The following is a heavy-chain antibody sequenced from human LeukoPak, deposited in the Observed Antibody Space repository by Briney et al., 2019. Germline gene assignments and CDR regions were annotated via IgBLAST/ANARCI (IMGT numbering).Heavy chain of an antibody. CDR1: GGSISSATYY. J-gene: IGHJ6*03. CDR3: ARDRRSNRYYYYMDV. V-gene: IGHV4-61*02. D-gene: IGHD1-14*01. Sequence: PSETLSLTCTVSGGSISSATYYWNWIRQPAGKGLEWIGRIYTSGSTNYNPSLKSRVTISVDTSKNQFSLKLSSVTAADTAVYYCARDRRSNRYYYYMDVWGKGTTVTISS. CDR2: IYTSGST.